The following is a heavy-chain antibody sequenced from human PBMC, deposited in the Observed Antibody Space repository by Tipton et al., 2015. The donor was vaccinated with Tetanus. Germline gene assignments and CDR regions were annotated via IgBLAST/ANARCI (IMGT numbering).Heavy chain of an antibody. D-gene: IGHD3-10*01. CDR3: ARHLYGYWFDP. V-gene: IGHV4-39*02. J-gene: IGHJ5*02. Sequence: LVKPTETLSLNCTVSGGSISDKKYYWGWIRQTPGKGLEWIASIYFKGDTYYSPSLKSRLTIAVDTSQNLFSVTLTSVTAADTAIYYCARHLYGYWFDPWGQGAQVTVSS. CDR2: IYFKGDT. CDR1: GGSISDKKYY.